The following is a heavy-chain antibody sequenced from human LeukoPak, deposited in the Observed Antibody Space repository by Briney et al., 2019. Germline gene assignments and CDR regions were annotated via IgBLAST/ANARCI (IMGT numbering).Heavy chain of an antibody. CDR1: GFTFSSYW. D-gene: IGHD3-9*01. V-gene: IGHV3-7*01. J-gene: IGHJ4*02. CDR3: AKAAGDFYWLPTNYYFDY. CDR2: IKQDGSEK. Sequence: GGSLRLSCAASGFTFSSYWMSWVRQAPGKGLEWVANIKQDGSEKYYVDSVKGRFTISRDNAKNSLYLQMNSLRAEDTAVYYCAKAAGDFYWLPTNYYFDYWGQGTLVTVSS.